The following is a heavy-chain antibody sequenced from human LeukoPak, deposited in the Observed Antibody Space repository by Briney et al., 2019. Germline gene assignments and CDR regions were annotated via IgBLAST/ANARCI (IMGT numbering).Heavy chain of an antibody. D-gene: IGHD2-15*01. V-gene: IGHV1-18*04. CDR3: ARVAPNRRYCSGGSCLNYFDY. CDR2: ISGYNGNT. CDR1: GYTFTDYY. J-gene: IGHJ4*02. Sequence: ASVKVSCKASGYTFTDYYMHWVRQAPGQGLEWMGWISGYNGNTNYAQKLQGRVTMTTDTSTSTAYMELRSLRSDDTAVYYCARVAPNRRYCSGGSCLNYFDYWAQGTLVTVSS.